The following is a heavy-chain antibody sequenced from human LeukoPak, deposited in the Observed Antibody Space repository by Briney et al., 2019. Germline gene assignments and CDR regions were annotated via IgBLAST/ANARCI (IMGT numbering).Heavy chain of an antibody. CDR2: MNPNSGNT. CDR3: ATIREIDANYYYMDV. Sequence: ASVKVSCKASGYTFTGYDINWVRQATGQGLEWMGWMNPNSGNTGYAQKFQGRVTMTRNTSISTAYMELSSLRSEDTAVYYCATIREIDANYYYMDVWGKGTTVTISS. D-gene: IGHD1-26*01. CDR1: GYTFTGYD. J-gene: IGHJ6*03. V-gene: IGHV1-8*01.